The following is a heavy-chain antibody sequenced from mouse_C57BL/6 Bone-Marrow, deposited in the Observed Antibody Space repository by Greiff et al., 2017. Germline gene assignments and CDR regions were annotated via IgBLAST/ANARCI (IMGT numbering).Heavy chain of an antibody. CDR1: GYTFTSYW. V-gene: IGHV1-61*01. CDR2: IYPSDSET. J-gene: IGHJ4*01. D-gene: IGHD2-3*01. Sequence: VQLQQPGAELVRPGSSVKLSCKASGYTFTSYWMDWVKQRSGQGLEWIGNIYPSDSETHYNQKFKDKATLTVDKSSSTAYMQLSSLTSEDSAVYYCAREWLLPPMDYWGQGTSVTVSS. CDR3: AREWLLPPMDY.